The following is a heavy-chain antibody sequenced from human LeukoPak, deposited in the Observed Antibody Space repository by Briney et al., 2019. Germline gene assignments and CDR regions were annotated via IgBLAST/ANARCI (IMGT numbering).Heavy chain of an antibody. V-gene: IGHV4-39*07. Sequence: SETLSLTCTVSGGSISSSSYYWGWIRQPPGKGLEWIGSIYYSGSTYYNPSLKSRVTISVDTSKNQFSLKLSSVTAADTAVYYCARDQSAAYFQHWGQGTLVTVSS. CDR2: IYYSGST. D-gene: IGHD2-15*01. CDR3: ARDQSAAYFQH. J-gene: IGHJ1*01. CDR1: GGSISSSSYY.